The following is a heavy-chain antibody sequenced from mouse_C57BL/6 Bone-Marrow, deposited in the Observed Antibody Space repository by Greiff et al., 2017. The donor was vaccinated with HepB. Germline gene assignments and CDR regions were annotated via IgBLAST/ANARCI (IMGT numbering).Heavy chain of an antibody. CDR3: TREADPAWFAY. CDR1: GFTFSSYA. J-gene: IGHJ3*01. CDR2: ISSGGDYI. Sequence: EVMLVESGEGLVKPGGSLKLSCAASGFTFSSYAMSWVRQTPEKRLEWVAYISSGGDYIYYADTVNGRFTISRDNARNTLYLQMSSLKSEDTAMYYCTREADPAWFAYWGQGTLVTVSA. D-gene: IGHD3-2*02. V-gene: IGHV5-9-1*02.